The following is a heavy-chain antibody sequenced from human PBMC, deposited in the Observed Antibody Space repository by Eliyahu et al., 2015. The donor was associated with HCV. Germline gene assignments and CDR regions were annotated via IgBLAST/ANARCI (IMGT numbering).Heavy chain of an antibody. J-gene: IGHJ4*02. CDR1: GYTFXSYG. D-gene: IGHD1-26*01. CDR2: ISAYSGNT. CDR3: ARDESSGSYYPYYXDY. Sequence: QVQLVQSGAEVKKPGASVKVSCKASGYTFXSYGISWVRQAPGQGLEWMGWISAYSGNTRYTQKTQGRVTMTTDTSTSTAYMELRSLRSDDTAVYYCARDESSGSYYPYYXDYWGQGTLVTVSS. V-gene: IGHV1-18*01.